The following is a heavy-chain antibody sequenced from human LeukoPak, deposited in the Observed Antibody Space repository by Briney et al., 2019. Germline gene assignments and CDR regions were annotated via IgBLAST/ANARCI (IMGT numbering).Heavy chain of an antibody. D-gene: IGHD5-18*01. V-gene: IGHV4-4*07. CDR3: ARDRGGYSYGQSFDY. CDR2: IYTSGST. Sequence: SETLSLTCTVSGGPISSYYWSWIRQPAGKGLEWIGRIYTSGSTNYNPSLKSRVTMSVDTSKNQFSLKLSSVTAADTAVYYCARDRGGYSYGQSFDYWGQGTLVTVSS. CDR1: GGPISSYY. J-gene: IGHJ4*02.